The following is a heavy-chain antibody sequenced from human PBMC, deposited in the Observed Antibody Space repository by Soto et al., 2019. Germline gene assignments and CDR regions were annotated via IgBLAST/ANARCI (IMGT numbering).Heavy chain of an antibody. CDR1: GYTFTGYY. V-gene: IGHV1-2*02. CDR2: INPNSGGT. J-gene: IGHJ1*01. D-gene: IGHD4-17*01. Sequence: QVQLVQSGAEVKKPGASVKVSCKASGYTFTGYYMHWVRQAPGQGLEWMGWINPNSGGTNYEQKFQGRVTMTRDTSISTAYMELSRLRSDDTAVYYCARDPGWNTVTTWGQGTLVTVSS. CDR3: ARDPGWNTVTT.